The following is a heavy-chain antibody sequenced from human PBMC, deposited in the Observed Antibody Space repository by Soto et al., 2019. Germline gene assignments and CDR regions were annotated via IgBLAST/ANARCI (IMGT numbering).Heavy chain of an antibody. J-gene: IGHJ6*02. CDR2: INPSGGST. Sequence: ASVKVSCKASGYTFTSYYMHWVRQAPGQGLEWMGIINPSGGSTSYAQKFQGRVTMTRDTSTSTVYMELSSLRSEDTAVYYCARGGDCSSISCPRWGFKVYYYYGMDVWGQGTTVTVSS. CDR3: ARGGDCSSISCPRWGFKVYYYYGMDV. D-gene: IGHD2-2*01. CDR1: GYTFTSYY. V-gene: IGHV1-46*01.